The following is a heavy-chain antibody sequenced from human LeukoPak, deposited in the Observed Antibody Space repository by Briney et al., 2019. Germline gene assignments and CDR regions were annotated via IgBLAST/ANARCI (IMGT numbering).Heavy chain of an antibody. CDR2: IYYSGST. CDR3: ARVKTGTTSAPRDYYYYYGMDV. CDR1: GGSISSYY. V-gene: IGHV4-59*01. D-gene: IGHD1-7*01. J-gene: IGHJ6*02. Sequence: SETLSLTCTVSGGSISSYYWSWIRQPPGKGLEWIGYIYYSGSTNYNPSLKSRVTISVDTSKNQFSLKLSSVTAADTAVYYCARVKTGTTSAPRDYYYYYGMDVWGQGTTVTVSS.